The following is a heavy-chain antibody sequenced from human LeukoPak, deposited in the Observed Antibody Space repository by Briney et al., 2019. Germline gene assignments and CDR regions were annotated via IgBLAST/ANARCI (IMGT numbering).Heavy chain of an antibody. CDR2: ISPNNGNT. CDR3: ARAGLRYDGSGYYRH. Sequence: ASVKVSCKAFGYTFTNYGIAWVRQAPGQGLERMGWISPNNGNTNYAQKLQGRVTMTTDTSTSTAYMELRSLRSDDTAVYYCARAGLRYDGSGYYRHWGQGTLVTVSS. D-gene: IGHD3-22*01. CDR1: GYTFTNYG. J-gene: IGHJ4*02. V-gene: IGHV1-18*01.